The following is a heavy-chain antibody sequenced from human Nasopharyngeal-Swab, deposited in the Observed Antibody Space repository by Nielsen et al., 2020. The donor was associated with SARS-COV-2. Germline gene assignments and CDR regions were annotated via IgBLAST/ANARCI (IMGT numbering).Heavy chain of an antibody. Sequence: GESLKISCAASGFSFSIYGMSWVRQAPGKGLEWVSYIGSDYHNVHYADSVKGRFTISRDNAKNSLYLQMNSLRDEDTAVYYCARAWSRDGYNVDYWGQGTLVTVSS. CDR1: GFSFSIYG. V-gene: IGHV3-48*02. D-gene: IGHD5-24*01. CDR3: ARAWSRDGYNVDY. CDR2: IGSDYHNV. J-gene: IGHJ4*02.